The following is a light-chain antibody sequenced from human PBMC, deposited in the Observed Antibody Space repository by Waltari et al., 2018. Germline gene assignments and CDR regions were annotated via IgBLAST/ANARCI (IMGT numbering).Light chain of an antibody. CDR1: QSVSSSY. V-gene: IGKV3-20*01. CDR2: GAS. CDR3: QQYGSSPRT. J-gene: IGKJ5*01. Sequence: EIVLTQSPGTLSLSPGERATLSCRASQSVSSSYLAWYQQEPGQAPRLLIYGASSRAIGIPDRFSGSGSGTDFTLTSSRLEPEDFAVYYCQQYGSSPRTFGQGTRLEIK.